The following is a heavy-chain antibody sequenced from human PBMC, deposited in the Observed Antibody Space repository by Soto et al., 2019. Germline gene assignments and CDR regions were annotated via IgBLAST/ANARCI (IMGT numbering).Heavy chain of an antibody. D-gene: IGHD1-26*01. V-gene: IGHV3-11*06. CDR2: ISSSSSYT. Sequence: PGGSLRLSCAASGFTFSDYYMSWLRQAPGKGLEWVSYISSSSSYTNYADSAKGRFTISRDNAKNSLYLHMNSLSAEDTAVYYCARDDSGSYPPDAFDIWGQGTMVTVSS. CDR1: GFTFSDYY. CDR3: ARDDSGSYPPDAFDI. J-gene: IGHJ3*02.